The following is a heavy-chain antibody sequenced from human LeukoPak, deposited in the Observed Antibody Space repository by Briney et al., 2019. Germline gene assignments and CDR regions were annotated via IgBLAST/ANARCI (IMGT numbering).Heavy chain of an antibody. CDR3: ARASVSGSYSATGSKDY. J-gene: IGHJ4*02. V-gene: IGHV4-34*01. D-gene: IGHD1-26*01. CDR1: GGSFSGYY. Sequence: SETLSLTCAVYGGSFSGYYWSWIRQPPGKGLEWIGEINHSGSTNYNPSLKSRVTISVDTSKNQFSLKLSSVTAADTAVYYCARASVSGSYSATGSKDYWGQGTLVTVSS. CDR2: INHSGST.